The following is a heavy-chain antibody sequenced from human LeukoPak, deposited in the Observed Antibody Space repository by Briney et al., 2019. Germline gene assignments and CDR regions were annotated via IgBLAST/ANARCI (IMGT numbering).Heavy chain of an antibody. CDR2: ICYSGST. J-gene: IGHJ6*02. CDR1: GGSISSYY. CDR3: ARVGGGNYYYYGMDV. D-gene: IGHD2-15*01. Sequence: SETLSLTCKVSGGSISSYYWSWIRQPPGKGLEWIGYICYSGSTNYNPSLKSRVTISVDLSKSQFSLNLTSVTAADTAVYYCARVGGGNYYYYGMDVWGQGATVTVSS. V-gene: IGHV4-59*01.